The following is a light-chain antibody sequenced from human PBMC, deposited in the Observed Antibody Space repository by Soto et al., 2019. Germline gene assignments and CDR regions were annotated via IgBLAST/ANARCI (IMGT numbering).Light chain of an antibody. Sequence: DIQMTQSPSTLSASVGDRVTITCRASQSINYWLAWYQQKPGKVPKLLIYMASSLESGVPSRFSGTGSGTEFTLTISSLQPDDFATYYCQQYSRYSWAFGQGTRVAIK. J-gene: IGKJ1*01. CDR2: MAS. CDR1: QSINYW. CDR3: QQYSRYSWA. V-gene: IGKV1-5*03.